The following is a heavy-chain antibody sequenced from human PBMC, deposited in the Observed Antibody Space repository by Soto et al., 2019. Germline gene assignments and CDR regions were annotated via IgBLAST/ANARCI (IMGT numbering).Heavy chain of an antibody. V-gene: IGHV3-23*01. CDR1: GFTFSSYA. D-gene: IGHD1-20*01. CDR3: AKDSSSPYNPFGMDV. Sequence: GSLRLSCAASGFTFSSYAMSWVRQAPGKGLEWVSAISGSGGSTYYADSVKGRFTISRDNSKNTLYLQMNSLRAEDTAVYYCAKDSSSPYNPFGMDVWGQGTTVTVSS. J-gene: IGHJ6*02. CDR2: ISGSGGST.